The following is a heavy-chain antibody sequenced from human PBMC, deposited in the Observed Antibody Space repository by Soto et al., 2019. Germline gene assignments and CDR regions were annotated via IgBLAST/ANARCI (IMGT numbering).Heavy chain of an antibody. CDR2: IYYSGST. Sequence: KPSETLSLTCTVSGGSISSGDYYWSWIRQPPGKGLEWIGYIYYSGSTYYNPSLKSRVTISVDTSKNQFSLKLSSVTAADTAVYYCARGGGYSYGYFYYFDYWGQGTLVTVSS. CDR1: GGSISSGDYY. CDR3: ARGGGYSYGYFYYFDY. V-gene: IGHV4-30-4*01. J-gene: IGHJ4*02. D-gene: IGHD5-18*01.